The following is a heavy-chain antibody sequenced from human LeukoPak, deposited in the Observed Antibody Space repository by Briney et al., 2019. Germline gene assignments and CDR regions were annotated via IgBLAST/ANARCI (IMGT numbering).Heavy chain of an antibody. CDR3: ARGILEWLSMDV. Sequence: ASVKVSCKATGFTFTNYDINWVRQATGQGLEWMGWMNPINGNTGYAQKFQGRVTMTRDTSISTAYMELRNLTSDDTAVYYCARGILEWLSMDVWGQGTTVTVSS. D-gene: IGHD3-3*01. CDR2: MNPINGNT. V-gene: IGHV1-8*01. J-gene: IGHJ6*02. CDR1: GFTFTNYD.